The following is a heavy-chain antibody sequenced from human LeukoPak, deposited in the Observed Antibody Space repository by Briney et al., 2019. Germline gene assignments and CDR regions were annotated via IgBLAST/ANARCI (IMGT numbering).Heavy chain of an antibody. CDR1: GGTISSYY. V-gene: IGHV4-59*08. D-gene: IGHD6-19*01. Sequence: SETLTLTCTVSGGTISSYYWNWIRQPPGKGLEWIGYVHYSGSTKYNPSLKSRVTISVSTSKNQLSLKLSSVTAADAAVYYCARWYSSGWAFDYWGQGTLVTVSS. CDR2: VHYSGST. CDR3: ARWYSSGWAFDY. J-gene: IGHJ4*02.